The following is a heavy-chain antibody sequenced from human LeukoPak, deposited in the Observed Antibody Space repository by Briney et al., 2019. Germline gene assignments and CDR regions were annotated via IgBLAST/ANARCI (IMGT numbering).Heavy chain of an antibody. CDR2: ISWDGGST. V-gene: IGHV3-43D*03. CDR1: GFTFDDYA. CDR3: AKDKQWTMDL. J-gene: IGHJ5*02. D-gene: IGHD6-19*01. Sequence: PGGSLRLSCGASGFTFDDYAMHWVRQAPGKGLEWVSLISWDGGSTYYADSVKGRFTISRDNSKNSLYLQMNSLRAEDTALYYCAKDKQWTMDLWGQGTLVTVSS.